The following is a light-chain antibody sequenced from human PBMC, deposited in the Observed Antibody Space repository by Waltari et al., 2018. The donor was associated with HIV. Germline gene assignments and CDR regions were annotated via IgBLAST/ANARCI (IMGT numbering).Light chain of an antibody. J-gene: IGLJ1*01. V-gene: IGLV2-23*02. CDR2: EVT. CDR3: CSCPRSGIRYV. Sequence: QSALTQPASVSGSPGPPITLSCTGTSSNVGSDDLVSWYQQHPGEAPKLIIYEVTKRPSGVSNRFSGSKSGNTASLTISGLQAEDEADYYCCSCPRSGIRYVFGTGTKVTVL. CDR1: SSNVGSDDL.